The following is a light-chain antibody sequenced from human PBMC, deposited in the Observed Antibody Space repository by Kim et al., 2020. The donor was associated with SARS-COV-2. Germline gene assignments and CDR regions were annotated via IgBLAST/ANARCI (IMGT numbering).Light chain of an antibody. CDR2: DNN. J-gene: IGLJ2*01. CDR1: SCKIGNND. V-gene: IGLV1-51*01. Sequence: GQKVDIACSASSCKIGNNDVSWYQQLRGTAPPLLIYDNNKRPAGIPARFSGSEAGTSATLGITGLPTGEEADYCCGTWDSSVSAVVFGGGTQLTVL. CDR3: GTWDSSVSAVV.